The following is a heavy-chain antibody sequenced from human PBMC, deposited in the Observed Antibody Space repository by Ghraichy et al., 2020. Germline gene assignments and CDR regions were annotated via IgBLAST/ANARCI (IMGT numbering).Heavy chain of an antibody. Sequence: GGSLRLSCAASGFTFSSHAMHWVRQAPGKGLEWVAVISYDGNNKYYADSVKGRFTISRDNSKNTLYLQMNSLRAEDTAVYYCARDRDSSGYYWGYWGQGTLVTVSS. CDR2: ISYDGNNK. V-gene: IGHV3-30-3*01. D-gene: IGHD3-22*01. CDR3: ARDRDSSGYYWGY. CDR1: GFTFSSHA. J-gene: IGHJ4*02.